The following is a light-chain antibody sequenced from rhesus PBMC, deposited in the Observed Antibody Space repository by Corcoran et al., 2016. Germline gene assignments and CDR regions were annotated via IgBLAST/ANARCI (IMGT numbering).Light chain of an antibody. J-gene: IGKJ1*01. Sequence: EIVLTQSPATLSLSPGERATLSCRASQSVSSSLAWYQQKPEQAPRLLIYGASSRATGIPERFSGSGSGTDFTLTISSLEPEDFAVYYCQQYSNWPRTFGQGTKVEIK. CDR3: QQYSNWPRT. CDR1: QSVSSS. CDR2: GAS. V-gene: IGKV3-42*03.